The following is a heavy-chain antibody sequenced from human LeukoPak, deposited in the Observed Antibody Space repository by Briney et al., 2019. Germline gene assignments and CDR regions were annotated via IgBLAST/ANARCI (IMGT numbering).Heavy chain of an antibody. CDR1: GYTFTSYD. J-gene: IGHJ6*03. D-gene: IGHD5-12*01. CDR3: ARGLRPPQYYYYYMDV. V-gene: IGHV1-8*01. Sequence: ASVKVSCKASGYTFTSYDINWVRQATGQGLEWMGWMNPNSGNTGYAQKFRGRVTMTRNTSISTAYMELSSLRSEDTAVYYCARGLRPPQYYYYYMDVWGKGTTVTISS. CDR2: MNPNSGNT.